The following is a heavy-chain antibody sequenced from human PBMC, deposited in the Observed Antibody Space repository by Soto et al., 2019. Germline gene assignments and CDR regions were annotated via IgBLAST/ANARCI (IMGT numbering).Heavy chain of an antibody. J-gene: IGHJ5*02. V-gene: IGHV3-23*01. D-gene: IGHD2-2*01. CDR1: GFTFSSYA. CDR3: AKPYHRYSSTSYWFDP. Sequence: SLRLSCAASGFTFSSYAMSWVRQAPGKGLEWVSAISGSGGSTYYADSVKGRFTISRDNSKNTLYLQMNSLRAEDTAVYYCAKPYHRYSSTSYWFDPWGQGTLVTVSS. CDR2: ISGSGGST.